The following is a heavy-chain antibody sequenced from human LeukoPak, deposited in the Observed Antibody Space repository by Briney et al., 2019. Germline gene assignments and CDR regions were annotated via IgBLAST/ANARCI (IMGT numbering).Heavy chain of an antibody. Sequence: GGSLRLSCAASGFTFSSYWMNWVRQAPGKGLEWVSYISSSGSTIYYADSVKGRFTISRDNAKNSLYLQMNSLRAEDTAVYYCARGSLGYSYGYGDAFDIWGQGTMVTVSS. D-gene: IGHD5-18*01. J-gene: IGHJ3*02. CDR2: ISSSGSTI. CDR1: GFTFSSYW. V-gene: IGHV3-48*04. CDR3: ARGSLGYSYGYGDAFDI.